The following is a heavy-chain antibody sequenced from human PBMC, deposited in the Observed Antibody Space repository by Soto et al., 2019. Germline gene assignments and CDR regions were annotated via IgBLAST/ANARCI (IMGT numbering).Heavy chain of an antibody. CDR2: ISYDGSNK. CDR1: GFTFSSYA. CDR3: ARWSGISWYGMGYFDL. J-gene: IGHJ2*01. V-gene: IGHV3-30-3*01. Sequence: QVQLVESGGGVVQPGRSLRLSCAASGFTFSSYAMHWVRQAPGKGLEWVAVISYDGSNKYYADSVKGRFTISRDNSKNTLYLQMNSLRAEDTAVYYCARWSGISWYGMGYFDLWGRGTMVTVSA. D-gene: IGHD6-13*01.